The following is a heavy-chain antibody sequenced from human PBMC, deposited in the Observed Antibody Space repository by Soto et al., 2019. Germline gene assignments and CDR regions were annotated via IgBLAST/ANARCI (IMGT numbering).Heavy chain of an antibody. CDR1: GYTFTSYD. Sequence: QVQLVQSGAEVKKPGASVKVSCKASGYTFTSYDINWVRQATGQGLEWMGWMNPNSGNTGYAQKFQGRVTMTRNTSISTAYMELSSLRSEDTAVYYCAGEGDGYYYYYYYMDVWGKGTTVTVSS. J-gene: IGHJ6*03. D-gene: IGHD2-21*02. CDR2: MNPNSGNT. CDR3: AGEGDGYYYYYYYMDV. V-gene: IGHV1-8*01.